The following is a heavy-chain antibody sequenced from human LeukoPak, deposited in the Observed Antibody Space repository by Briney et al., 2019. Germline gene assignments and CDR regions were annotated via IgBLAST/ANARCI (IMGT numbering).Heavy chain of an antibody. CDR1: GYTFTGYY. V-gene: IGHV1-2*02. J-gene: IGHJ4*02. CDR2: INPNSGGT. CDR3: ARVSSFFEVNFDY. D-gene: IGHD2/OR15-2a*01. Sequence: ASVKVSCKASGYTFTGYYMHWVRQAPGQGLEWMGWINPNSGGTNYAQKFQGRVTMTRDTSISTAYKELSRLRSDDTAVYYCARVSSFFEVNFDYWGQGTLVTASS.